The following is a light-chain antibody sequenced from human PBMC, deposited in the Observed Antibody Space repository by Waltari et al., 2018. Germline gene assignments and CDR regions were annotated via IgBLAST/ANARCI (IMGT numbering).Light chain of an antibody. V-gene: IGLV2-23*02. J-gene: IGLJ3*02. CDR1: RHDVGSYRL. Sequence: QSALTQPASVSGSPGMSITISCNGTRHDVGSYRLVSWYQQHPGKAPQLIIFEVTKRPSVVSARFSGSKSDNTASLTISGLQAEDEADYFCCSYAGTSTMVFGGGTKLTVL. CDR3: CSYAGTSTMV. CDR2: EVT.